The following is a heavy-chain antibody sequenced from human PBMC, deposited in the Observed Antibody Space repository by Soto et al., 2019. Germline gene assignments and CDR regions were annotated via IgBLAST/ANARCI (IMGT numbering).Heavy chain of an antibody. CDR3: ASDLSGRADV. CDR2: MNEDGGTT. CDR1: GFTFSSYW. J-gene: IGHJ6*02. V-gene: IGHV3-74*02. Sequence: EVQLVGSGGGLVRPGGSLRLSCAASGFTFSSYWMHWVRQAPGKGLVWVSRMNEDGGTTDYADSVKGRFTISRDNAKNTLYLQMNSLRDEDTAVYYCASDLSGRADVWGQGTTVTVSS. D-gene: IGHD3-10*01.